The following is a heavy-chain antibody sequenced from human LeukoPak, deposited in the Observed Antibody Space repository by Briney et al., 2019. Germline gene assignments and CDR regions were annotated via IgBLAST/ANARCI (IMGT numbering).Heavy chain of an antibody. Sequence: GGSLRLSCAASGFTFDDYGMHWVRQAPGKGLEWVAYIQNDGSNEQYADSVKGRFSISRDSSKNILYLQMNSLRAEDTAVYYCAKDRCSNGIGCYYYYMDVWGKGTTVTISS. V-gene: IGHV3-30*02. CDR3: AKDRCSNGIGCYYYYMDV. D-gene: IGHD2-8*01. J-gene: IGHJ6*03. CDR2: IQNDGSNE. CDR1: GFTFDDYG.